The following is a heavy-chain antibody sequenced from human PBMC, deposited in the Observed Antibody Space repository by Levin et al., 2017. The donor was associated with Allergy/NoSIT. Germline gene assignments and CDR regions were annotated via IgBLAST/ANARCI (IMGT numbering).Heavy chain of an antibody. J-gene: IGHJ4*02. D-gene: IGHD4-23*01. CDR3: AKLRTVVTPGFDY. Sequence: GESLKISCAASGFTFSSYAMSWVRQAPGKGLEWVSAISGSGGSTYYADSVKGRFTISRDNSKNTLYLQMNSLRAEDTAVYYCAKLRTVVTPGFDYWGQGTLVTVSS. V-gene: IGHV3-23*01. CDR2: ISGSGGST. CDR1: GFTFSSYA.